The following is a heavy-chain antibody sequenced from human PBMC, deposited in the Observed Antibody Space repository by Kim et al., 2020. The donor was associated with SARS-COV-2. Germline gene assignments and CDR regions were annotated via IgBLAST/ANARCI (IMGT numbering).Heavy chain of an antibody. CDR2: INPRVGST. Sequence: ASVKVYCTASGYPFTNFYMHWMRQAPGQGPEWVGIINPRVGSTTYSQKFLGRVTLSADTSTSTVYLEVSSLTSDYTAVYSCARAVPSYESLTGHELSGYWGPGTLVTVAS. J-gene: IGHJ4*02. CDR3: ARAVPSYESLTGHELSGY. D-gene: IGHD3-9*01. CDR1: GYPFTNFY. V-gene: IGHV1-46*01.